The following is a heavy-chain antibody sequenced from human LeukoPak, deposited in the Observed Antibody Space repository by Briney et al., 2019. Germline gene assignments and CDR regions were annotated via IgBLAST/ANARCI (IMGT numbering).Heavy chain of an antibody. Sequence: QSGGSLRLSCAASGFTFSSYGMHWVRQAPGKGLEWVAVISYDGSNKYYADSVKGRFTISRDNSKNTLYLQMNSLRAEDTAVYYCAKGPPPRYGDCVRGPLDYWGQGTLVTVSS. CDR1: GFTFSSYG. V-gene: IGHV3-30*18. CDR3: AKGPPPRYGDCVRGPLDY. CDR2: ISYDGSNK. J-gene: IGHJ4*02. D-gene: IGHD4-17*01.